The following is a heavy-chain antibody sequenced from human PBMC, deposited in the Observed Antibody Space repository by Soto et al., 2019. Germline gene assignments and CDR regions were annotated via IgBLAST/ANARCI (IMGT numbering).Heavy chain of an antibody. V-gene: IGHV1-46*03. Sequence: QVQLVQSGAEVKKPGASVKVSSKTSGYTFTDYYMHWVRQAPGQGLEWMGIINPNGGSTSYAQKFQGRVTMTRDTSTSTVYMDLSSLRSEDTAVYFCGRHAQEAAIPASLDFWGQGTLVTVSS. CDR2: INPNGGST. CDR1: GYTFTDYY. D-gene: IGHD2-15*01. CDR3: GRHAQEAAIPASLDF. J-gene: IGHJ4*02.